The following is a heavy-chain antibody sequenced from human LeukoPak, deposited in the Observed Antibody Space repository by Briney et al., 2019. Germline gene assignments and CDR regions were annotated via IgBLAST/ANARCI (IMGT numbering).Heavy chain of an antibody. Sequence: ASVKVSCKASGYTFTSYGISWVRQAPGQGLEWMGWITAYNGNTNYAQKLQGRVTMTTDTSTSTAYMELRSLRSDDTAVYYCARARYFDSYIRFDPWGQGTLVTVSS. D-gene: IGHD3-9*01. CDR3: ARARYFDSYIRFDP. CDR1: GYTFTSYG. V-gene: IGHV1-18*01. CDR2: ITAYNGNT. J-gene: IGHJ5*02.